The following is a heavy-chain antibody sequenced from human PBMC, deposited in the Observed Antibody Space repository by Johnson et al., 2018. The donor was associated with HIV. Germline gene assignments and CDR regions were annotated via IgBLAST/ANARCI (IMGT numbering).Heavy chain of an antibody. V-gene: IGHV3-13*01. D-gene: IGHD3-3*01. J-gene: IGHJ3*02. CDR1: GFIFDEYD. CDR3: ATAPYYDFWSGPDAFDI. Sequence: VQLVESGGGVARPGGSLRLSCEASGFIFDEYDMSWVRQATGKGLEWVSAIGTAGDTYYPGPVKGRFTISRYNANNSLYLQMNSLRAEDTAVYYCATAPYYDFWSGPDAFDIWGQGTMVTVSS. CDR2: IGTAGDT.